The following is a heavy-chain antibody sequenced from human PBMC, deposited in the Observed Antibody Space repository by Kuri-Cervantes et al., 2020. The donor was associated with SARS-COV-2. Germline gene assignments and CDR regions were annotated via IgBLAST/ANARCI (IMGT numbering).Heavy chain of an antibody. CDR1: GGSISSRSYY. Sequence: GSLRLPCTVSGGSISSRSYYWGWIRQPPGKGLEWIGSIYYSGSTYYNPSLKSRVTISVDTSKNQLSLKLSSVTAADTAVYYCATRYIPNWFDPWGQGTLVTVSS. CDR3: ATRYIPNWFDP. V-gene: IGHV4-39*01. D-gene: IGHD1-14*01. CDR2: IYYSGST. J-gene: IGHJ5*02.